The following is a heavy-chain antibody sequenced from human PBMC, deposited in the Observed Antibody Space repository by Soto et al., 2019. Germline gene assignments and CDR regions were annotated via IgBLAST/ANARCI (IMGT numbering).Heavy chain of an antibody. CDR3: AKATATGGGAFDI. CDR2: ILVDGRI. V-gene: IGHV3-23*01. J-gene: IGHJ3*02. D-gene: IGHD2-8*02. Sequence: GGSLRRYCAASGFICSSYEMSGVRHAPGKGLEWVSTILVDGRIFYVDSVKGRFTISRDSSQNTVYLQMNSLTAGDTALYYCAKATATGGGAFDICGQGTMVTVSS. CDR1: GFICSSYE.